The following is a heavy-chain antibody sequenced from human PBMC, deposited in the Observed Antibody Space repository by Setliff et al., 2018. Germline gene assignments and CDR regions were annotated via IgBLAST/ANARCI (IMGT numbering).Heavy chain of an antibody. CDR1: GGTFSSYA. Sequence: SVKVSCKASGGTFSSYAISWVRQAPGQGLEWMGGIIPIFGTANYAQKFQGRVTITTDESTSTAYMELSSLRSEDTAVYYCARTSGYEKHYYYYYMDVWAKGTTVTVSS. J-gene: IGHJ6*03. V-gene: IGHV1-69*05. CDR3: ARTSGYEKHYYYYYMDV. CDR2: IIPIFGTA. D-gene: IGHD5-12*01.